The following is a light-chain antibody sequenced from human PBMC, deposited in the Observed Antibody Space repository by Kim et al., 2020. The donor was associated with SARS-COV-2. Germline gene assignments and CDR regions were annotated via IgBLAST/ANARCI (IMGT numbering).Light chain of an antibody. CDR1: QDISHW. V-gene: IGKV1-5*03. J-gene: IGKJ2*02. Sequence: DIQMTQSPSTLSASVGDRVSITCRASQDISHWLAWYQQKPGKAPQLLIYKASLLESGVPSRSSGSGSGTEFTLTISSLEPEDSATYYCQQYKGTFGQGTKLEI. CDR3: QQYKGT. CDR2: KAS.